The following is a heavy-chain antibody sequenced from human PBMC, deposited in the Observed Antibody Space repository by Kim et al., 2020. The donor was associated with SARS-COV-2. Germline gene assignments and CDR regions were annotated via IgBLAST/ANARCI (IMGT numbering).Heavy chain of an antibody. J-gene: IGHJ4*02. Sequence: GGSLRLSCAASGFTFSSYSMNWVRQAPGKGLEWVSSISSSSSYIYYADSVKGRFTISRDNAKNSLYLQMNSLRAEDTAVYYCARELRRSTFDYWGQGTLVTVSS. D-gene: IGHD1-26*01. V-gene: IGHV3-21*01. CDR2: ISSSSSYI. CDR3: ARELRRSTFDY. CDR1: GFTFSSYS.